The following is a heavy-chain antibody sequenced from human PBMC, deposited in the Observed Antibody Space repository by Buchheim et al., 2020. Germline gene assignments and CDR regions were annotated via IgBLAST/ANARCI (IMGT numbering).Heavy chain of an antibody. CDR2: ISGSGGST. J-gene: IGHJ6*02. CDR1: GFTFSSYA. V-gene: IGHV3-23*01. D-gene: IGHD3-3*01. Sequence: EVQLLESGGGLVQPGGSLRLSCAASGFTFSSYAMSWVRQAPGKGLEWVSAISGSGGSTYYADSVKGRFTISRDNSKNTLYLQMNSLRAEDTAVYYCAKEVVITIFGVVINHKYGMDVWGQGTT. CDR3: AKEVVITIFGVVINHKYGMDV.